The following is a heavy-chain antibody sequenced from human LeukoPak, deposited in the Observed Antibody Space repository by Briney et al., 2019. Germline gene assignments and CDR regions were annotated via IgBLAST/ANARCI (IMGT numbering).Heavy chain of an antibody. CDR3: ARDQEGFDY. V-gene: IGHV1-46*01. J-gene: IGHJ4*02. CDR2: IYPRDGST. Sequence: GASVKVSCKASGYTFINRGVSWVRQAPGQGLEWMGMIYPRDGSTSYAQKFQGRVTVTRDTSTSTVHMEPSGLRSEDTAVYYCARDQEGFDYWGQGTLVTVSS. CDR1: GYTFINRG.